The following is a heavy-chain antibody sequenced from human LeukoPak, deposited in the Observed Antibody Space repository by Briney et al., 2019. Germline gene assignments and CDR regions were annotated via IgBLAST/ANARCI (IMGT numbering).Heavy chain of an antibody. CDR3: ARESSSSRRADAFDI. J-gene: IGHJ3*02. V-gene: IGHV1-18*01. Sequence: ASVKVSCKASGYTFTSYGISWVRQAPGQGLEWMGWISAYNGNTNYAQKLQGRVTMTTDTSTSTAYMELRSLRSDDTAVYYCARESSSSRRADAFDIWGQGTMVTVSS. D-gene: IGHD6-13*01. CDR2: ISAYNGNT. CDR1: GYTFTSYG.